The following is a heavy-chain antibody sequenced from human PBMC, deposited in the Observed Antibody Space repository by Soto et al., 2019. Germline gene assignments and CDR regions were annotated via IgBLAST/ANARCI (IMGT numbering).Heavy chain of an antibody. J-gene: IGHJ6*02. CDR1: GFSLSTSGVG. D-gene: IGHD2-15*01. CDR2: IYWDDDK. Sequence: SGPTLVNPTQTLTLTCTFSGFSLSTSGVGVGWIRQPPGKALEWLALIYWDDDKRYSPSLKSRLTITKDTSKNQVVLTMTNMDPVDTATYYCAHRLGRDCSGGSCYFPRRSYYYGMDVWGQGT. V-gene: IGHV2-5*02. CDR3: AHRLGRDCSGGSCYFPRRSYYYGMDV.